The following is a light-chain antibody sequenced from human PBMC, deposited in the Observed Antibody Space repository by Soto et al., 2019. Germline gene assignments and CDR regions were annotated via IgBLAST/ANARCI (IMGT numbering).Light chain of an antibody. CDR1: ESISRH. CDR3: QQSYSALSIT. J-gene: IGKJ5*01. Sequence: DIQMTQSPSSLSASVGDRVTITSRASESISRHLNWYQQKPGKAPNLLIYAASSLQNGVPSRFSGSGSGTDFTLTISNLQPEDFATYYCQQSYSALSITFGQGTRLEIK. CDR2: AAS. V-gene: IGKV1-39*01.